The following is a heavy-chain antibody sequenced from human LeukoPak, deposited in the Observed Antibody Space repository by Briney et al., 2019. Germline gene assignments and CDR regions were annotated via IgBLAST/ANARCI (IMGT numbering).Heavy chain of an antibody. J-gene: IGHJ6*02. Sequence: SETLSLTCTVSGGSISSYYWSWIRQPPGKGLEWIGYIYYSGSTNYNSSLKSRVTISVDTSKNQFSLKLSSVTAADTAVYYCARQSGYSYGQHKTNYYYYSMDVWGQGTTVTVSS. V-gene: IGHV4-59*08. CDR1: GGSISSYY. CDR3: ARQSGYSYGQHKTNYYYYSMDV. D-gene: IGHD5-18*01. CDR2: IYYSGST.